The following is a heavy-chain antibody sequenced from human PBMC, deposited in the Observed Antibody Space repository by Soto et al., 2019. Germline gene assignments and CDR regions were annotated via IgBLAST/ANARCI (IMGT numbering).Heavy chain of an antibody. CDR2: IKQDGSEK. Sequence: GGSLRLSCAASGFTFSSYWMSWVRQAPGKGLEWVANIKQDGSEKYYVDSVKGRFTISRDNAKNSLYLQMNSLRAEDTAVYYCARDWMDSLWFGFYYYMDVWGKGTTVTVSS. D-gene: IGHD3-10*01. J-gene: IGHJ6*03. CDR1: GFTFSSYW. V-gene: IGHV3-7*01. CDR3: ARDWMDSLWFGFYYYMDV.